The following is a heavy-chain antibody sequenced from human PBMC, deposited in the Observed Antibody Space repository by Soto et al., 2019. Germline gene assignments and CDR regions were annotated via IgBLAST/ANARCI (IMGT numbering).Heavy chain of an antibody. V-gene: IGHV4-39*01. D-gene: IGHD1-26*01. CDR3: AREVGARSGFIY. Sequence: KTSETLSLTCTVSGGSISGSAYYWGWVRQTPGQGLEWIGTFYYVRSTFYNPSLKSRVAISVDASRNQFSLQLTSVTAADTALYYCAREVGARSGFIYWGQGSLVTVSS. CDR2: FYYVRST. J-gene: IGHJ4*02. CDR1: GGSISGSAYY.